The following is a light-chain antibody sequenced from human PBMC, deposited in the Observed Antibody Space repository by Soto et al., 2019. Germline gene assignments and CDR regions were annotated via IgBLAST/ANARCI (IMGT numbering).Light chain of an antibody. V-gene: IGKV3-11*01. J-gene: IGKJ5*01. CDR2: DAS. Sequence: EIGLTQSPATLSLSPGERATLSCRGSQSVSSYLAWYQQKPGQSPRLLIYDASTRAPGIPASFSGSGTATDFTLPISSLETEDSAVYHCQQRSNWHSITFGQGTRLEIK. CDR1: QSVSSY. CDR3: QQRSNWHSIT.